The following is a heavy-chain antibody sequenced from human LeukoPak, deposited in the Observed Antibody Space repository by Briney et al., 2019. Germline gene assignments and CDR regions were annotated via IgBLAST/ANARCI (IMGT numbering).Heavy chain of an antibody. CDR2: INSDGSWT. CDR3: VSFYETY. J-gene: IGHJ4*02. CDR1: GNYW. D-gene: IGHD2/OR15-2a*01. Sequence: GGCLRLSCAASGNYWMHWVRRAPGKGLVWVSHINSDGSWTSYADSVKGRFTISKDNAKNTVYLQMNSLRAEDTAVYYCVSFYETYWGRGTLVTVSS. V-gene: IGHV3-74*01.